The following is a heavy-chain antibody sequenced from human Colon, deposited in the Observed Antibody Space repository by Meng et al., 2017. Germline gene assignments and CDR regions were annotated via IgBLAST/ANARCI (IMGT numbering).Heavy chain of an antibody. Sequence: QVHLVQSGSKLKKPGASVKVTCKTSGYLFSYYAMNWVRQAPGRGLEWMGWSNTKTGNPTYAQDFTGRFVFSLDTSVNTAYLQINDLKADDTAVYYCAREGSDSWIDYWGQGTLVTVSS. CDR1: GYLFSYYA. D-gene: IGHD6-13*01. CDR2: SNTKTGNP. CDR3: AREGSDSWIDY. J-gene: IGHJ4*02. V-gene: IGHV7-4-1*02.